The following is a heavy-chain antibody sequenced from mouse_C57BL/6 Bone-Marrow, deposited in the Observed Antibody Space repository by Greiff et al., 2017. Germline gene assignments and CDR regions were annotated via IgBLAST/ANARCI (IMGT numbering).Heavy chain of an antibody. D-gene: IGHD1-1*01. CDR1: GFTFSDYY. CDR3: ARDYYGIYFGV. Sequence: EVMLVESEGGLVQPGSSMKLSCTASGFTFSDYYMAWVRQVPEKGLEWVANINYDGSSTYYLDSLKSRFIISRDNAKNILYLQMSSLKSEDTATYYCARDYYGIYFGVWGTGTTVTVSS. V-gene: IGHV5-16*01. J-gene: IGHJ1*03. CDR2: INYDGSST.